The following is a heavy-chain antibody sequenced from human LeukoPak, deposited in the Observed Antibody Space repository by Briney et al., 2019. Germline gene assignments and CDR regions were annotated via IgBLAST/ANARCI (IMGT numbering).Heavy chain of an antibody. CDR3: ARHRGPDAFDI. V-gene: IGHV4-59*08. J-gene: IGHJ3*02. CDR1: GGSISSYY. Sequence: PSETLSLTCTVSGGSISSYYWSWIRQPPGKGLEWIGYIYNSGSTNYNPSLKSRVTISVDTSKNQFSLKLSSVTAADTAVYYCARHRGPDAFDIWGQGTVGTVSS. CDR2: IYNSGST.